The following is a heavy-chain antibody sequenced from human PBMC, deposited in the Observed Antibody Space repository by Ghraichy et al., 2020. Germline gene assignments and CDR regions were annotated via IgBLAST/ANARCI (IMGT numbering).Heavy chain of an antibody. CDR2: INHSGST. J-gene: IGHJ5*02. Sequence: SETLSLTCAVYGGSFSGYYWSWIRQPPGKGLEWIGEINHSGSTNYNPSLKSRVTISVDTSKNQFSLKLSSVTAADTAVYYCARGALTYYYGSGSYYSGAIRPNWFDPWGQGTLVTVSS. CDR1: GGSFSGYY. D-gene: IGHD3-10*01. V-gene: IGHV4-34*01. CDR3: ARGALTYYYGSGSYYSGAIRPNWFDP.